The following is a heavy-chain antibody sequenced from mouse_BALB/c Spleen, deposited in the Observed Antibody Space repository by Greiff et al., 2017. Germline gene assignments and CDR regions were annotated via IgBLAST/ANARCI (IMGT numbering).Heavy chain of an antibody. CDR1: GYTFTSYW. D-gene: IGHD2-1*01. V-gene: IGHV1-87*01. CDR2: IYPGDGDT. J-gene: IGHJ4*01. Sequence: VQLQQSGAELARPGASVKLSCKASGYTFTSYWMQWVKQRPGQGLEWIGAIYPGDGDTRYTQKFKGKATLTADKSSSTAYMQLSSLASEDSAVYYCARRGNYANAMDYWGQGTSVTVSS. CDR3: ARRGNYANAMDY.